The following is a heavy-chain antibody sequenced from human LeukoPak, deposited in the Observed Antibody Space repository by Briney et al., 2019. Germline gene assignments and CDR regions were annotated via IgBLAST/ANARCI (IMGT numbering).Heavy chain of an antibody. J-gene: IGHJ4*02. CDR3: ARGWGTLDY. CDR1: GFTFSSFT. V-gene: IGHV3-48*01. Sequence: GGSLRLSCAASGFTFSSFTMNWVRQAPGKGLEWVSYITSSSGTMYYADPVKGRFTISRDNAKNSLYLQMNSLRAEDTAVYYCARGWGTLDYWSQGTQVTVSS. CDR2: ITSSSGTM. D-gene: IGHD7-27*01.